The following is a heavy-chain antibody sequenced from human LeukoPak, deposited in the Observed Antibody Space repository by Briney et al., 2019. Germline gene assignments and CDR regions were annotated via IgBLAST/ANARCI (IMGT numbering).Heavy chain of an antibody. J-gene: IGHJ5*02. CDR2: ISWNSGSI. D-gene: IGHD6-13*01. Sequence: GGSLRLSCAASGFTVDDYAMHWVRQAPGKGLEWVSGISWNSGSIGYADSVKGRFTISRDNAKNSLYLQMNSLRAEDTALYYYAKGAYSSSWGRNWFDPWGQGTLVTVSS. V-gene: IGHV3-9*01. CDR3: AKGAYSSSWGRNWFDP. CDR1: GFTVDDYA.